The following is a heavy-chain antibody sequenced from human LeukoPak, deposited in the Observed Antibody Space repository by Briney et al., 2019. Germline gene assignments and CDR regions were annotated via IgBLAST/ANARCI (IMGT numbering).Heavy chain of an antibody. D-gene: IGHD1-26*01. CDR1: GFNFNTYE. CDR3: ARDAPYLVGATYFDY. CDR2: IGGTGETI. Sequence: GGSLRLSCVASGFNFNTYEMTWVRQAPGKGLEWVSYIGGTGETIYYADFVKGRFTVSRDNAKNSVYLQMNSLRAEDTAVYYCARDAPYLVGATYFDYWGQGTLVTVSS. V-gene: IGHV3-48*03. J-gene: IGHJ4*02.